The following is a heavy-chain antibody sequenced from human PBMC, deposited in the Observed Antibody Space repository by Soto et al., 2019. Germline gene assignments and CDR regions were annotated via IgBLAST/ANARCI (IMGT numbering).Heavy chain of an antibody. CDR1: GFIFTNYA. Sequence: GGSLRLSCAASGFIFTNYAMNWVRQAPGKGLEWVSVIGGRGNSAYYADSVQGRFTISRDNSKNTLSLQMSSLTADDTAIYYCVREGRGSFDFWGRGTMVT. CDR3: VREGRGSFDF. CDR2: IGGRGNSA. V-gene: IGHV3-23*01. J-gene: IGHJ3*01. D-gene: IGHD5-12*01.